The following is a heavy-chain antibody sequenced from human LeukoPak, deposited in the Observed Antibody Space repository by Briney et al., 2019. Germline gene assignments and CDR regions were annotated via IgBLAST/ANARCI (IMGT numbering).Heavy chain of an antibody. V-gene: IGHV5-51*01. CDR2: IYPSDLDI. J-gene: IGHJ4*02. CDR3: ARGHLYDYSTTSYYFDY. D-gene: IGHD5-12*01. Sequence: GESLKISCKASGYSFSTYWIAWVRQMPGKGLEWMGIIYPSDLDIRYSPSFQGQVTISADKSISTAYLQWSSLKASDTAMYYCARGHLYDYSTTSYYFDYWGQGTLVTVSS. CDR1: GYSFSTYW.